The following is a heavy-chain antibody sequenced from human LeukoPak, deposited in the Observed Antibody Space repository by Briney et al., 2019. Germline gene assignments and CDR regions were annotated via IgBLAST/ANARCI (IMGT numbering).Heavy chain of an antibody. CDR1: GGSISSGDYY. D-gene: IGHD7-27*01. V-gene: IGHV4-30-4*01. CDR2: IYYSGGT. J-gene: IGHJ3*02. Sequence: PSETLSLTCTVSGGSISSGDYYWSWIRQPPGKGLEWIGYIYYSGGTYYNPSLKSRITVSVDTSKNQFSLKLSSVTAADTAVYFCARDPAGWGSDASDIWGQGTMVSVSS. CDR3: ARDPAGWGSDASDI.